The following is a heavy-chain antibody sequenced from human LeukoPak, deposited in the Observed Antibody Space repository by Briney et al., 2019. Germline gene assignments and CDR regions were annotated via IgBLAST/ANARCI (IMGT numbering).Heavy chain of an antibody. Sequence: GGSLRLSCEASGFTFSDYCLGWIRQAPGKGLEWISYFSGSSSHINYADSVKGRFTISRDNAKKSVYLQMDSLRVEDTAVYYCARDQIGSWWGQGTLVIVSS. D-gene: IGHD6-13*01. CDR3: ARDQIGSW. CDR1: GFTFSDYC. J-gene: IGHJ4*02. V-gene: IGHV3-11*06. CDR2: FSGSSSHI.